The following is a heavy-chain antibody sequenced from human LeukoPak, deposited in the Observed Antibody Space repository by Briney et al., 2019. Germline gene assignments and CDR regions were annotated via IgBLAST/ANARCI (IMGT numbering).Heavy chain of an antibody. Sequence: ASVKVSCKVSGYTLTELSMHWVRQAPGKGLEWMGGFDPEDGETIYAQKFQGRVTMTRDTSTSTVYMELSSLRSEDTAVYYCARDKNAGYSSSWYYFDYWGQGTLVTVSS. CDR2: FDPEDGET. CDR3: ARDKNAGYSSSWYYFDY. CDR1: GYTLTELS. J-gene: IGHJ4*02. V-gene: IGHV1-24*01. D-gene: IGHD6-13*01.